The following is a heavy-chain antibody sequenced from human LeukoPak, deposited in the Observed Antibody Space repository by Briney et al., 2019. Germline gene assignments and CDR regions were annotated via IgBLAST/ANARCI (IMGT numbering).Heavy chain of an antibody. Sequence: GGSPRLSCAASGFTFSDYYMSWIRQAPGKGLEWVSYISSSGSTIYYADSVKGRFTISRDNAKNSLYLQMNSLRAEDTAVYYCASHYYYYYMDVWGKGTTVTVSS. CDR3: ASHYYYYYMDV. V-gene: IGHV3-11*01. J-gene: IGHJ6*03. CDR2: ISSSGSTI. CDR1: GFTFSDYY.